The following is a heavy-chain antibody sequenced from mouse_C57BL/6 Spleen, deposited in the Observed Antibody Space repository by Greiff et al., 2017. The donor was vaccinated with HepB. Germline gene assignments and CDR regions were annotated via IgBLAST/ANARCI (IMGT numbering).Heavy chain of an antibody. Sequence: EVHLVESGGGLVKPGGSLKLSCAASGFTFSDYGMHWVRQAPEKGLEWVAYISSGSSTIYYADTVKGRFTISRDNAKNTLFLQMTSLRSEDTAMYYCAWGTGRGFYAMDYWGQGTSVTVSS. CDR1: GFTFSDYG. D-gene: IGHD4-1*01. J-gene: IGHJ4*01. CDR2: ISSGSSTI. V-gene: IGHV5-17*01. CDR3: AWGTGRGFYAMDY.